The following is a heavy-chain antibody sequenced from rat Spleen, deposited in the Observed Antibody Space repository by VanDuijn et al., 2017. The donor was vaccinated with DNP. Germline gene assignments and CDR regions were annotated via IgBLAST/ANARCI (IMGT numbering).Heavy chain of an antibody. CDR2: INMGSGGT. D-gene: IGHD1-11*01. J-gene: IGHJ3*01. CDR1: GYTFTTYY. V-gene: IGHV1-43*01. CDR3: ARGSRVWFAY. Sequence: QVQLQQSGAELAKPGSSVMISCRASGYTFTTYYIGWIKQTTRQGLEFIGYINMGSGGTNYNGKFKGKATLTGGKSSSTAFMQLSSLTPDDSAVYYCARGSRVWFAYWGQGTLVTVSS.